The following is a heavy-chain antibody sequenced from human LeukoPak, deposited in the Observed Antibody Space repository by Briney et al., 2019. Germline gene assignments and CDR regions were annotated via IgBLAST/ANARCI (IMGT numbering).Heavy chain of an antibody. CDR2: ISWNSGSI. CDR1: GFTFDDYA. V-gene: IGHV3-9*01. CDR3: AKGRGIKRGDAFDI. D-gene: IGHD3-16*01. Sequence: PGGSLRLSCAASGFTFDDYAMHWVRQAPGKGLEWASGISWNSGSIGYADSVKGRFTISRDNAKNSLYLQMNSLRAEDTALYYCAKGRGIKRGDAFDIWGQGTMVTVSS. J-gene: IGHJ3*02.